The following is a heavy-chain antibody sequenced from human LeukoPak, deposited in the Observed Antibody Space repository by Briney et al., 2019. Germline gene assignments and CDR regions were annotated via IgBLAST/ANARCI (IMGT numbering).Heavy chain of an antibody. CDR1: GYTFTGYG. CDR3: ARGYNDY. J-gene: IGHJ4*02. D-gene: IGHD1-1*01. V-gene: IGHV1-18*01. Sequence: ASVKVSCKASGYTFTGYGISWVRQAPGQGLEWMGWISPYSGYTNYAQKFQGRIPVTTDTSTSTAYMELRSLRSDDTAVYYCARGYNDYCGQGTLVTVSS. CDR2: ISPYSGYT.